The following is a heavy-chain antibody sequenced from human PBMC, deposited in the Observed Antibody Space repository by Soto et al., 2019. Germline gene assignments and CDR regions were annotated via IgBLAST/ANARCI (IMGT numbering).Heavy chain of an antibody. D-gene: IGHD2-15*01. CDR1: GYTFTSYA. J-gene: IGHJ4*02. CDR2: INAGNGNT. CDR3: ARVYCSGGSCYSIDY. Sequence: ASVKVSCKASGYTFTSYAMHWVRQAPGQRLEWMGWINAGNGNTKYSQKFQGRVTITRDTSASTAHMELSSLRSEDTAVYYCARVYCSGGSCYSIDYWGQGTLVTVSS. V-gene: IGHV1-3*01.